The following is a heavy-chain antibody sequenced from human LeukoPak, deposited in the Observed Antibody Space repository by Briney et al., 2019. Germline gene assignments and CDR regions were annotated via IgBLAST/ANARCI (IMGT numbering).Heavy chain of an antibody. V-gene: IGHV4-4*07. D-gene: IGHD2-15*01. J-gene: IGHJ5*02. CDR2: PYTIGST. CDR1: GGSISSYY. Sequence: PSETLSLTCTVSGGSISSYYWSWIRQPAGKGLEWIGRPYTIGSTNYNPSLKSRVTISVDKSKNQFSLKLSSVTAADTAVYYCARDLVYCSGGSCYSNNWFDPWGQGTLVTVSS. CDR3: ARDLVYCSGGSCYSNNWFDP.